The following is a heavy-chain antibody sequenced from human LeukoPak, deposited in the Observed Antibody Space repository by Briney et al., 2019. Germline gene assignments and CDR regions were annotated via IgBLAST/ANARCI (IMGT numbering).Heavy chain of an antibody. CDR3: ASDISNKGFDY. Sequence: GGSLRLSCAASGLTLSNYYMSWIRQAPGKGLEWVSYISNIGSTTHHADSVKGRFTVSRDNAKNSLYLQMNSLRAEDTAVYYCASDISNKGFDYWGQGTLVTVSS. CDR2: ISNIGSTT. J-gene: IGHJ4*02. D-gene: IGHD3-3*02. CDR1: GLTLSNYY. V-gene: IGHV3-11*04.